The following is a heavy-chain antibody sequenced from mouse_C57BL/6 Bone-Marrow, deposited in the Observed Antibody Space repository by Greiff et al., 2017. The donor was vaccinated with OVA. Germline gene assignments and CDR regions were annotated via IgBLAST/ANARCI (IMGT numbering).Heavy chain of an antibody. D-gene: IGHD3-2*02. Sequence: VHVKQSGPVLVKPGASVKMSCKASGYTFTDYYMNWVKQSHGKSLEWIGVINPYNGGTSYNQKFKGKATLTVDKSSSTAYMELNSLTSEDSAVYYCARSRQLRLRFAYWGQGTLVTVSA. CDR2: INPYNGGT. CDR1: GYTFTDYY. V-gene: IGHV1-19*01. J-gene: IGHJ3*01. CDR3: ARSRQLRLRFAY.